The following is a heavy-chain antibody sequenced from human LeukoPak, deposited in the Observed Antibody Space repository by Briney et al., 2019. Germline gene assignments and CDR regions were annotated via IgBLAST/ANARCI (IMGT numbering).Heavy chain of an antibody. CDR2: IYYTGSA. D-gene: IGHD5-18*01. CDR1: GGSISSGGYY. J-gene: IGHJ4*02. CDR3: ARGYSYGSFYFDY. V-gene: IGHV4-61*08. Sequence: SETLSLTCTVSGGSISSGGYYWSWIRQLPGKGLEWIGYIYYTGSAYYNPSLKSRVTISIDTSKNQFSLKLSSVTAADTAIYYCARGYSYGSFYFDYWGQGTLVTVSS.